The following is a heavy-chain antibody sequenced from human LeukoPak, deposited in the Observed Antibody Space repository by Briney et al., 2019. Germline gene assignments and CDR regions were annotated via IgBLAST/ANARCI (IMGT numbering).Heavy chain of an antibody. CDR1: GFTFSSYG. V-gene: IGHV3-49*04. CDR2: IRSKAYGGTT. D-gene: IGHD3-22*01. Sequence: PGGSLRLSCAASGFTFSSYGMSWVRQAPGKGLEWVGFIRSKAYGGTTDYAASVKGRFTISRDDSKSIAHLQMNSLKTEDTAVYYCTRLKLGYYDSSGYYLTPFDYWGQGTLVTISS. CDR3: TRLKLGYYDSSGYYLTPFDY. J-gene: IGHJ4*02.